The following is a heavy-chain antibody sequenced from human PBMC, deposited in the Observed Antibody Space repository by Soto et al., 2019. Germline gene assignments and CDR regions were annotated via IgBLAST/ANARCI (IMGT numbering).Heavy chain of an antibody. Sequence: QVQLQQWVAGLLKPSETLSLTCAVYGGSFSGYYWSWIRQPPGKGLEWIGEINHSGSTNYNPSLKSRVTISVDTSKNQFSLTLSSVTAADTAVYYCAREEVVPAAIQAVYYYYGMDVWGQGTTVTVSS. D-gene: IGHD2-2*02. CDR3: AREEVVPAAIQAVYYYYGMDV. J-gene: IGHJ6*02. CDR1: GGSFSGYY. CDR2: INHSGST. V-gene: IGHV4-34*01.